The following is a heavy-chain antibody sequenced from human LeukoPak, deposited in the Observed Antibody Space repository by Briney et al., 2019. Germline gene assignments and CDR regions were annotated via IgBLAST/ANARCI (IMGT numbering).Heavy chain of an antibody. V-gene: IGHV3-23*01. CDR2: IGGSGGST. D-gene: IGHD2-21*01. Sequence: PGGSLRLSCAASGFTFSTYAMSWVRQAPGKGLEWLSVIGGSGGSTYYIDSVKGRFTISRDNSKNTLYLQMNSLRAEDAAVYFCAKAPVTSCRGAYCYPFDSWGQGTLVTVSS. CDR1: GFTFSTYA. CDR3: AKAPVTSCRGAYCYPFDS. J-gene: IGHJ4*02.